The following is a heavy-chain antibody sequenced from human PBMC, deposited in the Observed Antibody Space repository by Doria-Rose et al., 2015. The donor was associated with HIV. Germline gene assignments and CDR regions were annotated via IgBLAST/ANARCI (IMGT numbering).Heavy chain of an antibody. Sequence: QVTLKESGPVLVKPTETLTLTCTVSGVSLSSPGMGVSWIRQPPGKALEWLANMFSEDERSYKTSLKSRLTVSRGTSKSQVVITMTDMDPVDTATYYCARIKSSRWYHKYYFDFWGQGTLVIVSA. CDR1: GVSLSSPGMG. J-gene: IGHJ4*02. V-gene: IGHV2-26*01. CDR2: MFSEDER. D-gene: IGHD6-13*01. CDR3: ARIKSSRWYHKYYFDF.